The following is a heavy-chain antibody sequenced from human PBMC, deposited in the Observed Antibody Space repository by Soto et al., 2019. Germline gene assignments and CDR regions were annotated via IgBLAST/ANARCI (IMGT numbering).Heavy chain of an antibody. D-gene: IGHD2-21*02. Sequence: GGSLRLSCAASGFTFSSYGMHWVRHAPGKGLEWVAVISYDGSNKYCADSVKGRFTISRDNSKNTLYLQMNSLRAEDTAVYYCAKAMVVVTAISGGGGFDKWGQGTLVTVS. CDR1: GFTFSSYG. V-gene: IGHV3-30*18. CDR2: ISYDGSNK. J-gene: IGHJ3*02. CDR3: AKAMVVVTAISGGGGFDK.